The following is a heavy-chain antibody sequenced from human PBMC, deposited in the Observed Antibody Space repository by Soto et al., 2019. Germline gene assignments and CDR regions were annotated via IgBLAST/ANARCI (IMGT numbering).Heavy chain of an antibody. CDR2: IYYSGIT. J-gene: IGHJ4*02. CDR3: ATGGGVYYSDY. V-gene: IGHV4-59*01. CDR1: GGSITSYY. D-gene: IGHD2-8*02. Sequence: SETLSLTCTVSGGSITSYYWSWTRQPPGKGLEWIGYIYYSGITDYNPSLKSRVTISVDTSKSQFSLKLSSVTAADTAVYYCATGGGVYYSDYWGQGPLVTAPQ.